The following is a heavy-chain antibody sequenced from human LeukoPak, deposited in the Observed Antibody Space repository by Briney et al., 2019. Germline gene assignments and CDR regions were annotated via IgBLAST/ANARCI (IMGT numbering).Heavy chain of an antibody. Sequence: PSETLSLTCAVYGGSFSGYYWSWIRQPPGKGLEWIGEINHSGSTNYNPSLKSRVTISVDTSKNQFSLKLSSVTAADTAVYYCARSGFLATVTMSYWGQGTLVTVFS. J-gene: IGHJ4*02. CDR1: GGSFSGYY. V-gene: IGHV4-34*01. D-gene: IGHD4-17*01. CDR2: INHSGST. CDR3: ARSGFLATVTMSY.